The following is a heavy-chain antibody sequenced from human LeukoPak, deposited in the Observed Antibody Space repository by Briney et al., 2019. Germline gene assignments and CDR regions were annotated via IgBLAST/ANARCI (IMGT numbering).Heavy chain of an antibody. Sequence: KPSETLSLTCGVSGYSIIRGYYWGWVRQPPGKGLECIGSMYQSGTTYYNPSFKSRVTISIDTSKNQFSLTLRSVTAADTAVYYCARHDTFGGIIVPYLDYWGQGILVTVSS. D-gene: IGHD3-16*02. CDR1: GYSIIRGYY. CDR3: ARHDTFGGIIVPYLDY. CDR2: MYQSGTT. J-gene: IGHJ4*02. V-gene: IGHV4-38-2*01.